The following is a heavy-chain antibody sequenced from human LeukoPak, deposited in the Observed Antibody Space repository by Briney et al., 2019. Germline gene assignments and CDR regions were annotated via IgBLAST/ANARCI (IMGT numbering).Heavy chain of an antibody. V-gene: IGHV3-23*01. J-gene: IGHJ4*02. D-gene: IGHD3-10*01. Sequence: SGGSLRLSCAASGFTFSSYAMSWVRQAPGKGLEWVSALTGGGGSIYYADSVRGRFTISRDNSKNTLYLQMNSLGAADTAVYYCAKDLIWFGEQIGADPAYWGQGTLVTVSS. CDR2: LTGGGGSI. CDR3: AKDLIWFGEQIGADPAY. CDR1: GFTFSSYA.